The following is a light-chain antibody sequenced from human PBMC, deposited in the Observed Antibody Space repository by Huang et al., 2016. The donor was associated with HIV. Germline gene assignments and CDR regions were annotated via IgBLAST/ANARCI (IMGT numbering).Light chain of an antibody. V-gene: IGKV3D-20*01. CDR2: DAS. CDR1: QSMRGS. Sequence: EIVLTQSPATLSLSPGERATLSCGASQSMRGSLAGYQQQPGLAPRLLIYDASIRATGIPDRFSGSGSGTDFTLTVSRLEPEDFAVYYCQQYSRSPCTFGQGTKLEIK. CDR3: QQYSRSPCT. J-gene: IGKJ2*02.